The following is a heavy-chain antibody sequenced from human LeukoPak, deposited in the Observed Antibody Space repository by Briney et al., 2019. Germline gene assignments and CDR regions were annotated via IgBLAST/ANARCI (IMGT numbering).Heavy chain of an antibody. V-gene: IGHV4-30-4*01. CDR3: ARDNSSSHDAFDI. J-gene: IGHJ3*02. Sequence: YPSQTLSLTCTVSGGSISSGDYYWSWVRQPPGEGLEWIGNIYYSGSTDYNPSLKSRLTISVDTSKNQFSLKLSSVTAADTAVYYCARDNSSSHDAFDIWGQGTMVTVSS. D-gene: IGHD6-6*01. CDR2: IYYSGST. CDR1: GGSISSGDYY.